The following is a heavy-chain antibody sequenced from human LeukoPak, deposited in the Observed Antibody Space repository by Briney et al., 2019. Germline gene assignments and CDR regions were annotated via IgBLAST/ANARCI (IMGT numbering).Heavy chain of an antibody. Sequence: SPSETLSLTCTVSGGSISSYYWSCIRQPPGKGLEWIGHIYYSGSTNYNPSLKSRVTISVDTSKNQFSLKLSSVTAADTAVYYCARGDYYDSSGYNYYYYGMDVWGQGTTVTVSS. V-gene: IGHV4-59*01. CDR1: GGSISSYY. D-gene: IGHD3-22*01. CDR2: IYYSGST. J-gene: IGHJ6*02. CDR3: ARGDYYDSSGYNYYYYGMDV.